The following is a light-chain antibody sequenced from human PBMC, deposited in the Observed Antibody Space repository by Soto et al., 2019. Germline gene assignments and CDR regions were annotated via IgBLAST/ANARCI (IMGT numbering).Light chain of an antibody. CDR3: QQYTGPPTT. J-gene: IGKJ5*01. CDR1: PTVSSNY. CDR2: GAS. V-gene: IGKV3-20*01. Sequence: EIILTQSPDSLSLSPGSRATLSCRASPTVSSNYLAWCQQRPGQAPRLLIYGASTRAAGIPDRFSGSGSGTEFTLTITRLEPEDSAVYFCQQYTGPPTTFGQGTRLEIK.